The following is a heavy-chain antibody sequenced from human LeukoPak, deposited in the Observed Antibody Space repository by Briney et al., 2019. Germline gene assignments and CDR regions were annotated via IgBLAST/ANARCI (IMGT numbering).Heavy chain of an antibody. D-gene: IGHD1-26*01. V-gene: IGHV1-58*02. CDR2: IFVGSGNT. CDR3: AAVHSVGATHRDYYMDV. CDR1: GFTFTSSA. Sequence: WASGKVSCKASGFTFTSSAMQWVRQARGQRLEWIGWIFVGSGNTNYAQKFQERVTITRDMSTSTAYIELSSQRSEDTAVYYCAAVHSVGATHRDYYMDVWGKGTTVTVSS. J-gene: IGHJ6*03.